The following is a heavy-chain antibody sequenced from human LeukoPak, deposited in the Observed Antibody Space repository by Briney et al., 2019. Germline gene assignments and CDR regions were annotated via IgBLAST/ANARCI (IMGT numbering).Heavy chain of an antibody. J-gene: IGHJ4*02. Sequence: ASVKVSCKASGYTFTSYDINWVRQATGQGLEWMGWMNPNSGYTGYAQKFQGRVTMTRNTSISTAYMELSSLRSEDTAVYYCARGPDILTGLYYFDYWGQGTLVTVSS. V-gene: IGHV1-8*02. D-gene: IGHD3-9*01. CDR1: GYTFTSYD. CDR3: ARGPDILTGLYYFDY. CDR2: MNPNSGYT.